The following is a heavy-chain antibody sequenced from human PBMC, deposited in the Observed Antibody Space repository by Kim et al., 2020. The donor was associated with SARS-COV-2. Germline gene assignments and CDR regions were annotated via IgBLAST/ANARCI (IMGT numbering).Heavy chain of an antibody. CDR3: ASTDCTGGNCHIWY. CDR1: GDTFTSYV. V-gene: IGHV1-3*01. CDR2: INAGSGDT. J-gene: IGHJ4*02. D-gene: IGHD2-8*02. Sequence: ASVKVSCKASGDTFTSYVIYWVRQAPGQGLEWMGWINAGSGDTKYSQKFQARVSNNRDTSASTAYMERSSLRSEDTAVYYCASTDCTGGNCHIWYWGQGTLGTVFS.